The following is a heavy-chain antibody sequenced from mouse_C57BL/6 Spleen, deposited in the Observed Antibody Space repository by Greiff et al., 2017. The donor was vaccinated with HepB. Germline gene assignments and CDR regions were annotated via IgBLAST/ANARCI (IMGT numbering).Heavy chain of an antibody. CDR2: ISSGGDYI. Sequence: EVMLVESGEGLVKPGGSLKLSCAASGFTFSSYAMSWVRQTPEKRLEWVAYISSGGDYIYYADTVKGRFTISRDNARNTLYLQMSSLKSEDTAMYYCTREGGSSGYVRANAMDYWGQGTSVTVSS. D-gene: IGHD3-2*02. J-gene: IGHJ4*01. CDR1: GFTFSSYA. V-gene: IGHV5-9-1*02. CDR3: TREGGSSGYVRANAMDY.